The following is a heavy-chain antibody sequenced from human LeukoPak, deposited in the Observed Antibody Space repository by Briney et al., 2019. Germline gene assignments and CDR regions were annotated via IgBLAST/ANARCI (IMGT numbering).Heavy chain of an antibody. CDR3: AKDGPRYQPLLYGDNWFDP. V-gene: IGHV3-30*18. D-gene: IGHD2-2*02. J-gene: IGHJ5*02. Sequence: PGRSLRLSCAASGFTFSSYGMHWVRQAPGKGLEWVAVISYDGSNKYYADSVRGRFTISRDNSKNTLYLQMNSLRAEDTAVYYCAKDGPRYQPLLYGDNWFDPWGQGTLVTVSS. CDR2: ISYDGSNK. CDR1: GFTFSSYG.